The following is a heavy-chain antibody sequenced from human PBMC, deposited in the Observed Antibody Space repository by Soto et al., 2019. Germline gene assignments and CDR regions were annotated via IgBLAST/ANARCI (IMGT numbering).Heavy chain of an antibody. V-gene: IGHV3-23*01. Sequence: EVQLLESGGGLVQPGGSLRLSCAASGFTFSSYTMTWVRQAPGKGPEWVSSISGNGESTKYADSVKGRFTISRDNSKNTLDLQITSRRAEETAVYYCARSRIVMIVVVVPDFFDSWGPGALVTVSS. D-gene: IGHD3-22*01. CDR1: GFTFSSYT. CDR2: ISGNGEST. CDR3: ARSRIVMIVVVVPDFFDS. J-gene: IGHJ4*02.